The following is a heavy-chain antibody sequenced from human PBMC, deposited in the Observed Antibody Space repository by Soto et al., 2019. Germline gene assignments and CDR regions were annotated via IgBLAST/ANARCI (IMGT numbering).Heavy chain of an antibody. J-gene: IGHJ6*01. V-gene: IGHV1-69*12. CDR1: GGTFSSYA. Sequence: QVQLVQSGAEVKKPGSSVKVSCKASGGTFSSYAITWVRQAPGEGLEWVGDIIPIFGTTNYAQKFQGRATITADESTRPAYMELSGLRSEDTAVYYCARGGVVIDRLVSYDYGMDAW. D-gene: IGHD2-21*01. CDR3: ARGGVVIDRLVSYDYGMDA. CDR2: IIPIFGTT.